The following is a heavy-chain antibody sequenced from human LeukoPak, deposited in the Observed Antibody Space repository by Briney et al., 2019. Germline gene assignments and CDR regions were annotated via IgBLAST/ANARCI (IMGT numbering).Heavy chain of an antibody. Sequence: ASVKVSCKASGYTFTGCYMHWVRQAPGQGLEWMGWINPNSGGTNYAQKFQGRVTMTRDTSISTAYMELSRLRSDDTAVYYCARRDDYYDSSGYVSWFDPWGQGTLVTVSS. CDR1: GYTFTGCY. D-gene: IGHD3-22*01. J-gene: IGHJ5*02. CDR3: ARRDDYYDSSGYVSWFDP. V-gene: IGHV1-2*02. CDR2: INPNSGGT.